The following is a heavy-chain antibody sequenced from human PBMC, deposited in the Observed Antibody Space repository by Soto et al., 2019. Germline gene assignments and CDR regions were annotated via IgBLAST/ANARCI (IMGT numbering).Heavy chain of an antibody. V-gene: IGHV4-31*03. Sequence: QVQLQESGPGLVKPSQTLSLTCTVSGGSISSGGYYWSWIRQHPGKGLEWIGYIYYSGSTYYNPSLTSRVTISVDTSKNQFSLKLSSVTAADTAVYYCARREVVGLQFNNWGQGTLVTVSS. J-gene: IGHJ4*02. CDR2: IYYSGST. D-gene: IGHD5-12*01. CDR3: ARREVVGLQFNN. CDR1: GGSISSGGYY.